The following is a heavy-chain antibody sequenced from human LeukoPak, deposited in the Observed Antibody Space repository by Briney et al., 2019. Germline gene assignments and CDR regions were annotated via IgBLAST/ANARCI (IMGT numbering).Heavy chain of an antibody. J-gene: IGHJ4*02. D-gene: IGHD3-10*01. CDR2: IWHDGSNK. V-gene: IGHV3-33*06. CDR3: AKDWGLTSWRYLDY. Sequence: PGGSLRLSCAASGFTFSNYGMHWVRQAPGKGLEWVAVIWHDGSNKYYADSVKGRFTISRGNSMNTVYLQMNSLGAEDTAVYYCAKDWGLTSWRYLDYGGQGPLVTVSS. CDR1: GFTFSNYG.